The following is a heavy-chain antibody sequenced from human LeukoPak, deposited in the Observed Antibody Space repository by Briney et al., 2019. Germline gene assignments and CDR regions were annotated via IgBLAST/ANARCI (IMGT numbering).Heavy chain of an antibody. V-gene: IGHV4-39*07. CDR1: GGSISSSSYY. CDR2: IYYSGST. CDR3: ARDRCSSTSCYPFDY. Sequence: SETLSLTCTVSGGSISSSSYYWGWIRQPPGKGLEWIGSIYYSGSTYYDPSLKSRVTMSVDTSKNQFSLKLSSVTAADTAVYYCARDRCSSTSCYPFDYWGQGTLVTVSS. J-gene: IGHJ4*02. D-gene: IGHD2-2*01.